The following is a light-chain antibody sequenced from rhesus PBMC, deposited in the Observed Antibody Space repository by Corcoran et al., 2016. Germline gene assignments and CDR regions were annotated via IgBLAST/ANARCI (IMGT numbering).Light chain of an antibody. CDR3: PQYYSPPLT. J-gene: IGKJ4*01. CDR2: WAF. V-gene: IGKV4-1*01. CDR1: QSLFYKSNNKNY. Sequence: DIMLTQSPDSLAVSLGERVTINCKSSQSLFYKSNNKNYLAWYQQKPGKAPKVFFYWAFTRESGFPKLFRASGSGKDCTLTISGLQAEDVAVYYCPQYYSPPLTFGGGTKVEI.